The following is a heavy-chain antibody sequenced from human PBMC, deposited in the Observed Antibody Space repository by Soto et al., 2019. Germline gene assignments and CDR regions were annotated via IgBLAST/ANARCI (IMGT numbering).Heavy chain of an antibody. Sequence: SETLSLICTVSGGSINNYYWSWIRQPPGKGLEWIGYVYYSGSTTYNPSLKSRVTISVDTSKNQFSLNLRSVTAEDTAMYYCARQYGMVSLGEISMSAWFDPWGQGTLVTVSS. CDR3: ARQYGMVSLGEISMSAWFDP. D-gene: IGHD3-10*01. CDR1: GGSINNYY. V-gene: IGHV4-59*01. J-gene: IGHJ5*02. CDR2: VYYSGST.